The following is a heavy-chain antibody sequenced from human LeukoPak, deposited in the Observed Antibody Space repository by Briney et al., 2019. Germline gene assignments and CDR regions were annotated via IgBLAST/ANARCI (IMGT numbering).Heavy chain of an antibody. CDR1: GYSFTSHW. V-gene: IGHV5-51*01. CDR2: VYPGDSDT. D-gene: IGHD6-13*01. Sequence: GESLKISCEGSGYSFTSHWIGWVRQMPGKGLEWMGIVYPGDSDTRYSPSFQGQVTTSADKSISTAYLQWSSLKASDTAMYYCARHDSSSWYGDWGQGTLVTVSS. CDR3: ARHDSSSWYGD. J-gene: IGHJ4*02.